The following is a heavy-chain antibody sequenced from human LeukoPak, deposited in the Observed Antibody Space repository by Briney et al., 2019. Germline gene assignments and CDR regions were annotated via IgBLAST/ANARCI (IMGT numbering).Heavy chain of an antibody. CDR2: INQEGTEK. D-gene: IGHD2-8*02. Sequence: PGGSLRLSCAASGFTFSSYGMSWVRQAPGKGLEWVANINQEGTEKYFVGSVKGRFTISRDNAKNSLSLQMNSLRAEDTAVYYCARAWSRVDAFDIWGQGTVVTVFS. CDR3: ARAWSRVDAFDI. CDR1: GFTFSSYG. J-gene: IGHJ3*02. V-gene: IGHV3-7*01.